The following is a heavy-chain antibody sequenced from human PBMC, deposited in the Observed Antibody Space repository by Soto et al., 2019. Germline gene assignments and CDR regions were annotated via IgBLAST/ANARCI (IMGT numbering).Heavy chain of an antibody. Sequence: GGSLRLSCAASGFKFSDYWMSWVRQAPGKGLEWVGNIKHDTSEAHYADSVKGRFTITRDNIKNFLFLQMNGLRSDDTASYYCARDGLLFSGPYRPSRFDYWGLGTLVTVST. CDR3: ARDGLLFSGPYRPSRFDY. V-gene: IGHV3-7*03. CDR1: GFKFSDYW. CDR2: IKHDTSEA. J-gene: IGHJ4*02. D-gene: IGHD3-16*02.